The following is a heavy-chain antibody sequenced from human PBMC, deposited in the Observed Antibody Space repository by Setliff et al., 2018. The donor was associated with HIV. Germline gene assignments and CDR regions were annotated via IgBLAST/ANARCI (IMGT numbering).Heavy chain of an antibody. D-gene: IGHD3-10*01. CDR1: GDSIGDYY. CDR2: VYASANS. V-gene: IGHV4-4*07. CDR3: ARDWVTRSNYYGSGSPWYFDF. J-gene: IGHJ2*01. Sequence: LSLTCTVSGDSIGDYYWNWIRQPAGKGLEWIGRVYASANSNYNPSLKSRVTMSVDTSQNQFSLKLRSVNAADTAVYYCARDWVTRSNYYGSGSPWYFDFWGRGILVTVSS.